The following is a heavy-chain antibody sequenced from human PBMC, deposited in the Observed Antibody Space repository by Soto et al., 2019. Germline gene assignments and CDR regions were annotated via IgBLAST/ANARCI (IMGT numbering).Heavy chain of an antibody. CDR3: ARRYGSTTNCYPFDY. Sequence: SETLSLTCTVSGGSISSFYWSWIRQPPGKGLEWIGYIYYSGSTNYNPSLQGRVTISVDTSKNQFSLKLSSVTAADTAVYYCARRYGSTTNCYPFDYWGQGTPVTVSS. V-gene: IGHV4-59*01. D-gene: IGHD2-2*01. CDR2: IYYSGST. J-gene: IGHJ4*02. CDR1: GGSISSFY.